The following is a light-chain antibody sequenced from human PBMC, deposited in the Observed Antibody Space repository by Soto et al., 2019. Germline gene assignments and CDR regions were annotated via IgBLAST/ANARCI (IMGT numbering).Light chain of an antibody. CDR1: QSISSY. CDR2: AAS. CDR3: QQSYSTPRT. J-gene: IGKJ1*01. V-gene: IGKV1-39*01. Sequence: DIQMTQSPSSLSASVGDRVTITCRASQSISSYLNWYQQNPGKAPKLLIYAASSFQSGVPTSYSGSGSVTDFILTISTLQPEDFETYYCQQSYSTPRTFGQGTKVEIK.